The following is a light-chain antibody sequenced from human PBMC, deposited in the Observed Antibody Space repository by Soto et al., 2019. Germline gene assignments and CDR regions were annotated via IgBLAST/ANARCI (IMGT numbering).Light chain of an antibody. CDR2: GAS. Sequence: EIVMTQSPSTLSLSPGERATLSCRASQSVSSNLAWYQQKPGQAPRLLIYGASTRATASPARFSASGSGTEFTLSISSLKSEDFAVYYCQQYGYSPITFGQGTRLEIK. V-gene: IGKV3-15*01. J-gene: IGKJ5*01. CDR3: QQYGYSPIT. CDR1: QSVSSN.